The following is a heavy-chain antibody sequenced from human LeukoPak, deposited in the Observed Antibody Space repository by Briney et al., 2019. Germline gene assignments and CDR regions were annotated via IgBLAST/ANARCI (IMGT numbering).Heavy chain of an antibody. J-gene: IGHJ6*03. D-gene: IGHD6-6*01. CDR2: IYPGDSDT. CDR3: ARQEYSSSSGGYYYYMDV. V-gene: IGHV5-51*01. Sequence: GESLKISCKGSGYSFTSYWIGWVRQTPGKGLEWMGIIYPGDSDTRYSPSFQGQVTISADKSISTAYLQWSSLKASDTAMYYCARQEYSSSSGGYYYYMDVWGKGTTVTVSS. CDR1: GYSFTSYW.